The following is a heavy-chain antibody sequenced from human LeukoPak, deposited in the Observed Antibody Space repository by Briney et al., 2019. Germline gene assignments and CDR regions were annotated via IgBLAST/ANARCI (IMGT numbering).Heavy chain of an antibody. CDR1: GGSISSYY. J-gene: IGHJ4*02. CDR3: ARRAQAYDFWSGYYDY. D-gene: IGHD3-3*01. CDR2: IYYSGGT. Sequence: SETLSLTCTVSGGSISSYYWSWLRQPPGKGLEWLGYIYYSGGTNYNPSLKSRVTISVDTSKIHFSLKLSSVTAADTAVYYCARRAQAYDFWSGYYDYWGQGTLVTVSS. V-gene: IGHV4-59*08.